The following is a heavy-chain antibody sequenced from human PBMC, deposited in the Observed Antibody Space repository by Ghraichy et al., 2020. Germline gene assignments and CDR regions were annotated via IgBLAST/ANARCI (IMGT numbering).Heavy chain of an antibody. J-gene: IGHJ3*02. CDR3: ARVGDILTGYYIGSAFDI. D-gene: IGHD3-9*01. Sequence: GGSLRLSCAASGFIFSNYWMSWVRQAPGKGLEWVANIKQDVSDKYYVDSVKGRFTISRDNAKNSLYLQMNSLRAEDTAVYYCARVGDILTGYYIGSAFDIWGQGTMVTVSS. CDR2: IKQDVSDK. V-gene: IGHV3-7*01. CDR1: GFIFSNYW.